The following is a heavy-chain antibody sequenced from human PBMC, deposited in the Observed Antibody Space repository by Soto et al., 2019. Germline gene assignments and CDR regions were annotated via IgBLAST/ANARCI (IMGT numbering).Heavy chain of an antibody. CDR1: GYTFTGLY. Sequence: ASVKVSCKASGYTFTGLYMHWVRQAPGQGLEWMGWFNPKSGGTYYAQKFQGRVTMTSDTSISTAYMELSSLTSDDTAVYYCARDGTVTTSGFNWFDPWGQGTLVTVSS. CDR3: ARDGTVTTSGFNWFDP. V-gene: IGHV1-2*02. CDR2: FNPKSGGT. J-gene: IGHJ5*02. D-gene: IGHD4-4*01.